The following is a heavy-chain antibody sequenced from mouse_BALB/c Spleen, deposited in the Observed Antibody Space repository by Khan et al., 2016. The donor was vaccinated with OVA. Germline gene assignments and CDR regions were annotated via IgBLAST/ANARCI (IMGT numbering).Heavy chain of an antibody. CDR3: ARHGTTSWFAY. D-gene: IGHD1-1*01. J-gene: IGHJ3*01. Sequence: IQLVQSGPELMKPGASVKISCKASGYSFSTYYIHWVTLSPGKTLEWIGYIDPFNGGVTYNQKFKGKATLTIDKSSSTAYMHLTSLTSEDSAVYYGARHGTTSWFAYWGQGTLVTVSA. CDR1: GYSFSTYY. CDR2: IDPFNGGV. V-gene: IGHV1S135*01.